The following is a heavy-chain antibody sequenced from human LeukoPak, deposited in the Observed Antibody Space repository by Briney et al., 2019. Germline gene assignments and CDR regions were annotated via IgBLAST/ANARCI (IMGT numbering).Heavy chain of an antibody. D-gene: IGHD6-13*01. V-gene: IGHV3-30-3*01. CDR2: ISYDGSNK. J-gene: IGHJ4*02. Sequence: GGSLRLSCTASGFTFSRYSMHWVRQGPAQGLEWVAVISYDGSNKYYADSVKGRFTIARDNSKNTLYLKMNSLRAEDTAVYYCARRTGSSWFFGHWGQGTLVTVSS. CDR3: ARRTGSSWFFGH. CDR1: GFTFSRYS.